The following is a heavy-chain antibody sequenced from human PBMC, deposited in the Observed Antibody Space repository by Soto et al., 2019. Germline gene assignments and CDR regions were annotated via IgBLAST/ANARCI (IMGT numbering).Heavy chain of an antibody. V-gene: IGHV4-31*03. CDR1: GDSISSGGYY. CDR2: IDYSGGA. D-gene: IGHD6-19*01. CDR3: ARTPDSGRNWFDP. J-gene: IGHJ5*02. Sequence: SETLSLTCSVSGDSISSGGYYWSWIRQHPGKGLEWIGYIDYSGGAYYNPSLKSRVMISVDTSKNQFSLKLSSVSAADTAVYYCARTPDSGRNWFDPWGQGTQVTVSS.